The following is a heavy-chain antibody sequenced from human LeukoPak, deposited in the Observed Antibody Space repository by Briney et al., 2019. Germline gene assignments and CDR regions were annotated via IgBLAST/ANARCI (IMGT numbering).Heavy chain of an antibody. J-gene: IGHJ4*02. CDR2: ISGSGGST. Sequence: GGSLRLSCVVSGFTFSGYAMSWVRQAPGKGLEWVSGISGSGGSTYYADSVKGRFTISRDNSKNTLYLQMNSLRAEDTAVYYCANLGYCSSTSCDSITGNNYPHYFDYWGQGTLVTVSS. CDR3: ANLGYCSSTSCDSITGNNYPHYFDY. V-gene: IGHV3-23*01. CDR1: GFTFSGYA. D-gene: IGHD2-2*02.